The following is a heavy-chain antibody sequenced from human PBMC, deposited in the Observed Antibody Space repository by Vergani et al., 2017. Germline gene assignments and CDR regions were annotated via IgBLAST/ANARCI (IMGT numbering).Heavy chain of an antibody. CDR3: ARSRPYCSGGSCYSQGGYYGMDV. Sequence: EVQLVESGGGLVQPGGSLRLSCAASGFTFSSYDMHWVRQATGKGLEWVSAIGTAGDTYYPGSVKGRFTISRENAKNSLYLQMNSLRAGDTAVYYCARSRPYCSGGSCYSQGGYYGMDVWGQGTTVTVSS. J-gene: IGHJ6*02. D-gene: IGHD2-15*01. CDR1: GFTFSSYD. CDR2: IGTAGDT. V-gene: IGHV3-13*01.